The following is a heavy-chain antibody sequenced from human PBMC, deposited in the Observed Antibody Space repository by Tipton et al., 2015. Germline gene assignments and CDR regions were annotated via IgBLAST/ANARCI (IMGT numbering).Heavy chain of an antibody. J-gene: IGHJ6*02. CDR3: ARENAYYYGMDV. CDR2: IRYSGGT. V-gene: IGHV4-59*01. CDR1: GTSLSGFY. Sequence: TLSLTCTVSGTSLSGFYWTWIRQPPGKGLEWIGYIRYSGGTNYKPSLRGRVSISLDMSKNQFSLKLRSVTAADTAMYFCARENAYYYGMDVWGQGTPVPVSS. D-gene: IGHD1-1*01.